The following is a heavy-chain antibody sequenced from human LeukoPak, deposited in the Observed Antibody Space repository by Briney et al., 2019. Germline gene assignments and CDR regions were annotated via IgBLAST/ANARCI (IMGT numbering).Heavy chain of an antibody. D-gene: IGHD3-22*01. CDR2: ISSSSSTI. CDR3: AGASRGIVVVINRPFDY. Sequence: GGSLRLSCAASGFTFSSYSMNWVRQAPGKGLEWVSYISSSSSTIYYADSVKGRFTISRDNAKNSLYLQMNSLRDEDTAVYYCAGASRGIVVVINRPFDYWGQGTLVTVSS. J-gene: IGHJ4*02. CDR1: GFTFSSYS. V-gene: IGHV3-48*02.